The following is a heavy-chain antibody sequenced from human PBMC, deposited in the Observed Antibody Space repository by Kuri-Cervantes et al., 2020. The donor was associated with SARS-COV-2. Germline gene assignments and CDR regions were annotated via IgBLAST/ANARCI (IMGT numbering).Heavy chain of an antibody. V-gene: IGHV4-34*01. D-gene: IGHD3-22*01. CDR1: GGSFSGYY. CDR3: ARVYYDSSGYYEVRYFDY. CDR2: INHSGST. J-gene: IGHJ4*02. Sequence: SETLSLTCAVYGGSFSGYYWSWIRQPPGKGLEWIGEINHSGSTNYNPSLKSRATISVDTSKNQFSLKLSSVTAADTAVYYCARVYYDSSGYYEVRYFDYWGQGTLVTVSS.